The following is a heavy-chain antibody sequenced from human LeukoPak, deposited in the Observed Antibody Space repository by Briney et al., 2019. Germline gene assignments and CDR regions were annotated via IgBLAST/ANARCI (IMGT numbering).Heavy chain of an antibody. CDR2: ISAYNGNT. CDR3: ARTSGTVAGGY. CDR1: GFAFSAYF. D-gene: IGHD2-15*01. J-gene: IGHJ4*02. Sequence: SVKVSCKASGFAFSAYFIHWVRQAPGQGLEWMGWISAYNGNTNYAQKLQGRVTMTTDTSTSTAYMELRSLRSDDTAVYYCARTSGTVAGGYWGQGTLVTVSS. V-gene: IGHV1-18*04.